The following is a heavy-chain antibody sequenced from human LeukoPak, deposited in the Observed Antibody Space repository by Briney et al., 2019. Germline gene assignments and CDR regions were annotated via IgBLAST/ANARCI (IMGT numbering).Heavy chain of an antibody. CDR1: GFSFSDSA. D-gene: IGHD1-7*01. CDR3: RQSATGTSGY. Sequence: GGSLRLSCAASGFSFSDSAMHWVRQASGKGLEWVGRIRNKANSYATAYSASVKGRFTISRDDSKHTAYLQMNSLKTEDTAVYYCRQSATGTSGYWGQGTLVTVSS. V-gene: IGHV3-73*01. CDR2: IRNKANSYAT. J-gene: IGHJ4*02.